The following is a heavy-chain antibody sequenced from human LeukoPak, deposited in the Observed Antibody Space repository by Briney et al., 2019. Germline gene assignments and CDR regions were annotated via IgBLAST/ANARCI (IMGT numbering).Heavy chain of an antibody. CDR3: ASTIATRYFDY. V-gene: IGHV3-7*03. CDR1: GFTFSNYW. D-gene: IGHD6-6*01. CDR2: IKEDGSEK. J-gene: IGHJ4*02. Sequence: GRSLRLSCVASGFTFSNYWMSWVRQAPGKGLEWVANIKEDGSEKYYVDSVKGRFTISRDNAKNSLYLQMNSLRAEDTAVYYCASTIATRYFDYWGQGTLVTVSS.